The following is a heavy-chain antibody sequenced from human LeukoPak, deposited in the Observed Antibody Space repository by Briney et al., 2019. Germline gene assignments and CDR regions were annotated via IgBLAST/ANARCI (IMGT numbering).Heavy chain of an antibody. CDR3: ARAEGLRPDY. J-gene: IGHJ4*02. CDR1: GFTFTDYY. Sequence: PGGSLRLSCAAPGFTFTDYYMTWIRQAPGKGLEWVSYTSSSGTTIYYADSVKGRFTISRDNAKNSLYLQMNSLRAEDTAVYYCARAEGLRPDYWGQGTLVTVSS. V-gene: IGHV3-11*04. CDR2: TSSSGTTI. D-gene: IGHD4-17*01.